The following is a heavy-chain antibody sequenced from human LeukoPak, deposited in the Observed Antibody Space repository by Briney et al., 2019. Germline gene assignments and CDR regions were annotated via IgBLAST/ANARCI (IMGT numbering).Heavy chain of an antibody. V-gene: IGHV3-23*01. D-gene: IGHD5-24*01. Sequence: GGTLRLSCAASGFTFSSYGMSWVRQAPGKGLEWVSAISGSGGSTYYADSVKGRFTISRDNAKNSLYLQMNSLRAEDTAVYYCARGTRVRWTDYWGQGILVTVSS. CDR1: GFTFSSYG. J-gene: IGHJ4*02. CDR3: ARGTRVRWTDY. CDR2: ISGSGGST.